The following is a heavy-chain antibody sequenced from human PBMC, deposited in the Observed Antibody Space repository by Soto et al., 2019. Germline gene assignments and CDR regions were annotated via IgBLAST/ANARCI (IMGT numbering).Heavy chain of an antibody. CDR2: TFYRSKWYS. V-gene: IGHV6-1*01. Sequence: SHTFSLICGISCDSVFSISAGWNWIRQCAWVALEWLGRTFYRSKWYSDYAVSLKGRISINADTSKNQFSLQLNSVTPEDTAVYYCARVEYTECEYYNGMAVWRKGTTVTASS. J-gene: IGHJ6*04. CDR3: ARVEYTECEYYNGMAV. CDR1: CDSVFSISAG. D-gene: IGHD2-2*02.